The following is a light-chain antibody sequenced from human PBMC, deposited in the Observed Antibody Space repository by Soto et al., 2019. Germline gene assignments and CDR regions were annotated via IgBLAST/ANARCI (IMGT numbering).Light chain of an antibody. J-gene: IGLJ1*01. CDR3: SSYTSSRTVYV. Sequence: QSLLTQPASVSGSPGQSITISCTGTSSDVGGYNYVSWYQQHPGKAPKRMIYEVSNRPSGVSNRFSGSKSGNTASLTISGLQAEDEADYYCSSYTSSRTVYVFGTGTKVTVL. CDR1: SSDVGGYNY. CDR2: EVS. V-gene: IGLV2-14*01.